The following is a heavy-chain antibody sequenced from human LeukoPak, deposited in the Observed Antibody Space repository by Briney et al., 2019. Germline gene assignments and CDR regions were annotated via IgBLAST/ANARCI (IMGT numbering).Heavy chain of an antibody. CDR2: INHSGST. J-gene: IGHJ4*02. V-gene: IGHV4-34*01. CDR1: GGSFSGYY. Sequence: SETLSLTCAVYGGSFSGYYWNWIRQPPGKGLEWIGKINHSGSTNYNPSLKSRLTISVDTSKNQFSLKLSSVTAADTAVYYCARGRGIAVAGKSAHGYWGQGTLVTVSS. D-gene: IGHD6-19*01. CDR3: ARGRGIAVAGKSAHGY.